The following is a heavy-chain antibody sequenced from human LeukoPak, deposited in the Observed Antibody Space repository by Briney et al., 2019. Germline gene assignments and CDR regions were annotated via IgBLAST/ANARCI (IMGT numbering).Heavy chain of an antibody. CDR2: ISHDGSNK. CDR1: GFTFNSYG. V-gene: IGHV3-30*03. D-gene: IGHD3-3*01. Sequence: GESLKISCAASGFTFNSYGMHWVRQAPGKGLEWVAVISHDGSNKYYADSVKGRFTIARDNSKHTLYLQMNSLRAEDTGVYYCARDHGHYDFLSGYYYSYYYGMDVWGQGTTVTVSS. CDR3: ARDHGHYDFLSGYYYSYYYGMDV. J-gene: IGHJ6*02.